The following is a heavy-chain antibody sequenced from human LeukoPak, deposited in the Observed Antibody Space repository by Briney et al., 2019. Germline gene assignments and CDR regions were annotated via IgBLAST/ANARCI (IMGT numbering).Heavy chain of an antibody. V-gene: IGHV3-20*04. D-gene: IGHD3-9*01. J-gene: IGHJ3*02. CDR2: INWNGGST. Sequence: GGSLRLSCAASGFTFDDYGMSWVRQAPGKGLEWVSGINWNGGSTGCADSVKGRFTISRDNAKNSLYLQMNSLRAEDTALYYCARGGPTYYDILTGYYYDDAFDIWGQGTMVTVSS. CDR1: GFTFDDYG. CDR3: ARGGPTYYDILTGYYYDDAFDI.